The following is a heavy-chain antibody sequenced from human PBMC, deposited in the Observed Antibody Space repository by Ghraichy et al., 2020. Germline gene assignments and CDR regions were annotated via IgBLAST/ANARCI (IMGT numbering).Heavy chain of an antibody. CDR1: GFTFSSYA. J-gene: IGHJ3*02. Sequence: GGSLRLSCAASGFTFSSYAMHWVRQAPGKGLEWVAVISYDGSNKYYADSVKGRFTISRDNSKNTLYLQMNSLRAEDTAVYYCASWDARVRYAFDIWGQGTMVTVSS. D-gene: IGHD1-26*01. CDR3: ASWDARVRYAFDI. V-gene: IGHV3-30-3*01. CDR2: ISYDGSNK.